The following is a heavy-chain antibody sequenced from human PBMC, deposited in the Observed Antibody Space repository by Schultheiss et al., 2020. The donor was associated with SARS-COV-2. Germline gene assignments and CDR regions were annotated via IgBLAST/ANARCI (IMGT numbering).Heavy chain of an antibody. Sequence: GESLKISCAASGFTFSNAWMSWVRQAPGKGLEWVGRIKSKTDGGTTDYAAPVKGRFTISRDDSKNTLYLQMNSLKTEDTAVYYCTTEGLTDNYYYGMDVWGQGTTVTVSS. D-gene: IGHD1-14*01. CDR3: TTEGLTDNYYYGMDV. CDR2: IKSKTDGGTT. V-gene: IGHV3-15*01. J-gene: IGHJ6*02. CDR1: GFTFSNAW.